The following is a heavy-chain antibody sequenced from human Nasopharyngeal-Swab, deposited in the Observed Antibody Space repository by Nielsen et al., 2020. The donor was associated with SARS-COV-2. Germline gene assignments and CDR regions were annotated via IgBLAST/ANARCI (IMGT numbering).Heavy chain of an antibody. CDR1: GGSFSGYY. CDR2: INHSGST. J-gene: IGHJ6*02. Sequence: SETLSLTCAVYGGSFSGYYWSWIPQPPGKGLEWIGEINHSGSTNYNPSLKSRVTISVDTSKNQFSLKLSSVTAAATAVYYCARALSFDFWSGYYHPPLYYYYGMDVWGQGTTVTVSS. V-gene: IGHV4-34*01. CDR3: ARALSFDFWSGYYHPPLYYYYGMDV. D-gene: IGHD3-3*01.